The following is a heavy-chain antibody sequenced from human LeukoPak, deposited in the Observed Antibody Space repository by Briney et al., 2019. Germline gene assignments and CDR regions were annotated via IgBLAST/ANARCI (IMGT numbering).Heavy chain of an antibody. CDR1: GHSFTSYW. CDR2: IYPGDSDT. J-gene: IGHJ4*02. D-gene: IGHD6-19*01. V-gene: IGHV5-51*01. CDR3: ASAVGQWLEAYYFDY. Sequence: GESLKISCKGSGHSFTSYWIGWVRQMPGKGLEWMGIIYPGDSDTRYSPSFQGQVTISADKSISTAYLQWRSLKASDTAMYYCASAVGQWLEAYYFDYWGQGTLVTVSS.